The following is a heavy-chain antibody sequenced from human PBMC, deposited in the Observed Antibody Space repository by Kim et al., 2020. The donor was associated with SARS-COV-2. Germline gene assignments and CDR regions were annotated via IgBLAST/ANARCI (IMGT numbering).Heavy chain of an antibody. Sequence: GGSLRLSCAASGFTFSTYEMNWVRQAPGKGLEWVSYISRSGGFIFYADSVKGRFTISRDNTNNSMYLQMNSLRAEDTAVYYCARGAYCTNPSSYAYNWFDSWGQGTLVTVSS. V-gene: IGHV3-48*03. J-gene: IGHJ5*02. D-gene: IGHD2-2*01. CDR2: ISRSGGFI. CDR1: GFTFSTYE. CDR3: ARGAYCTNPSSYAYNWFDS.